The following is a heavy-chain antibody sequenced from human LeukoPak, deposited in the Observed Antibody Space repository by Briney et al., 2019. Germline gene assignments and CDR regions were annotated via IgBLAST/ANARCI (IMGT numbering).Heavy chain of an antibody. V-gene: IGHV3-23*01. Sequence: GGSLRLSCAASGFTFSSYAMSWVRQAPGKGLEWVSDISGSGGSTNHADSVKGRFTISRDNSKNMLYLQMNSLRAEDTAVYYCAKGSTMVRGALDHWGQGTLVTVSS. D-gene: IGHD3-10*01. CDR2: ISGSGGST. J-gene: IGHJ4*02. CDR3: AKGSTMVRGALDH. CDR1: GFTFSSYA.